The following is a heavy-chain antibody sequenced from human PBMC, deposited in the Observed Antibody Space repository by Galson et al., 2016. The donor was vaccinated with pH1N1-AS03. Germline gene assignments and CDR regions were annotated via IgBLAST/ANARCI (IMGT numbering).Heavy chain of an antibody. Sequence: SLRLSCAASGFTFNRHAVHWVRQAPGKGLEWVAIMSYDGSTKYYTDSVRDRFTISRDNSKKTRYLHMSSLRAEDTAVYYCAKDLHFYDSYYLDYWGRGTLVIVSS. CDR2: MSYDGSTK. V-gene: IGHV3-30*18. J-gene: IGHJ4*02. D-gene: IGHD2/OR15-2a*01. CDR1: GFTFNRHA. CDR3: AKDLHFYDSYYLDY.